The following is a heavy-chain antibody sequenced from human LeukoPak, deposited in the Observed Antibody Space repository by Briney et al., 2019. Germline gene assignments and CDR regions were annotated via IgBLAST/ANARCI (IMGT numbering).Heavy chain of an antibody. Sequence: GGSLRLSCAASAFTFSSYAMSCVRQAPGKVLEWVSSIFPSGGEIHYADSVRGRFTISRDNSKSTLSLQMNSLRAEDTAVYYCAELGITMIGGVWGKGTTVTISS. D-gene: IGHD3-10*02. V-gene: IGHV3-23*01. J-gene: IGHJ6*04. CDR1: AFTFSSYA. CDR2: IFPSGGEI. CDR3: AELGITMIGGV.